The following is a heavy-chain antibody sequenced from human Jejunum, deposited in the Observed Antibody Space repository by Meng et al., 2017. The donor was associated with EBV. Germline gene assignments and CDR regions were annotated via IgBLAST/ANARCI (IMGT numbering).Heavy chain of an antibody. Sequence: QVRLQGPGPGMVKPSGPLSLTCAVSGDSTSSSHWWSWVRQPPGKGLEWIGEMHPGGSTNYNPSLKSRVTISVDNSKNQFSLKLTSVTAADTAVYYCAKSNDYSLNSWGQGTLVTVSS. CDR1: GDSTSSSHW. CDR2: MHPGGST. D-gene: IGHD4-11*01. J-gene: IGHJ4*02. CDR3: AKSNDYSLNS. V-gene: IGHV4-4*02.